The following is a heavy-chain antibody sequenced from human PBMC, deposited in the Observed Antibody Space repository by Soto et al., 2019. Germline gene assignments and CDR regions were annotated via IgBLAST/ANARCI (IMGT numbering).Heavy chain of an antibody. CDR2: FDPEDGET. V-gene: IGHV1-24*01. Sequence: QVQLVQSGAEVKKPGASVKVSCKVSGYTLTELSMHWVRQAPGKGLEWMGGFDPEDGETIYAEKFQGRVTMTEDTATDTAYMELSSLRSEDTAVYYCATALPAAIAYYYGMDVWGQGTTVTVSS. CDR3: ATALPAAIAYYYGMDV. D-gene: IGHD2-2*02. CDR1: GYTLTELS. J-gene: IGHJ6*02.